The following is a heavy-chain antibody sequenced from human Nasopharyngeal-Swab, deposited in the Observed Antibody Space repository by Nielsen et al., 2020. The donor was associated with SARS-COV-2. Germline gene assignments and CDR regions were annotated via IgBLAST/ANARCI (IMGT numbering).Heavy chain of an antibody. CDR1: GFTFSSYW. CDR2: INSDGSST. Sequence: GESLKISCAASGFTFSSYWMHWVRQAPGKGLVWVSRINSDGSSTSYADSVKGRFTISRDNAKNTLYLQMNSLRAEDTAVYYCARYFPRPLDFWNHLSVSHLLYYYGMDVWGQGTTVTVSS. CDR3: ARYFPRPLDFWNHLSVSHLLYYYGMDV. V-gene: IGHV3-74*01. J-gene: IGHJ6*02. D-gene: IGHD3-3*01.